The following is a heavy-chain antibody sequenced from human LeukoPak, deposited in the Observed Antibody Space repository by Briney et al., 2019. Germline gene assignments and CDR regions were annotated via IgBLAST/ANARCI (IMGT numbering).Heavy chain of an antibody. Sequence: SETLSLTCAVYGGSSSGYYWSWIRQPPGKGLEWIGEINHSGSTNYNPSLKSRVTISVDTSKNQFSLKLSSVTAADTAVYYCARNRYYYDSGGYYYWGQGTLVTVSS. CDR1: GGSSSGYY. J-gene: IGHJ4*02. CDR2: INHSGST. V-gene: IGHV4-34*01. D-gene: IGHD3-22*01. CDR3: ARNRYYYDSGGYYY.